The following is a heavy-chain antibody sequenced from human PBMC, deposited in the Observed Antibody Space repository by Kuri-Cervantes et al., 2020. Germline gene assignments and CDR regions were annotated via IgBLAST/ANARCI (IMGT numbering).Heavy chain of an antibody. D-gene: IGHD6-13*01. Sequence: GESLKISCKGSGYTFTNYWIAWVRQMPGKGLEWMGIIYPGDSDTRYNPSFQGQVTISADKSISTAHLQWSSLKAPDTAMYHCARRSTNSWHFEYWGQGTLVTVSS. CDR3: ARRSTNSWHFEY. V-gene: IGHV5-51*01. CDR1: GYTFTNYW. CDR2: IYPGDSDT. J-gene: IGHJ4*02.